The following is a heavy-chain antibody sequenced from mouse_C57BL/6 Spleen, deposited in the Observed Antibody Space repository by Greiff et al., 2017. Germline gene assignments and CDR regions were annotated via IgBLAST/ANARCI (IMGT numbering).Heavy chain of an antibody. D-gene: IGHD1-1*01. CDR3: ARRAVLDPWFAY. CDR2: IDPNSGGT. V-gene: IGHV1-72*01. Sequence: VQLQQPGAELVKPGASVKLSCKASGYTFTSYWMHWVKQRPGRGLEWIGRIDPNSGGTKYNEKFKSKATLTVDKPSSTAYMQLISLTSEDSAVYYCARRAVLDPWFAYWGQGTLVTVSA. CDR1: GYTFTSYW. J-gene: IGHJ3*01.